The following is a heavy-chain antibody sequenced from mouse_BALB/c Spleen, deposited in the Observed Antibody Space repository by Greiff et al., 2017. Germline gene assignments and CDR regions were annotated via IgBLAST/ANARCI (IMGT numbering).Heavy chain of an antibody. J-gene: IGHJ2*01. Sequence: EVQLQESGPGLVKPSQSLSLTCTVTGYSITSDYAWNWIRQFPGNKLEWMGYIRYSGSTSYNPSLKSRISITRDTSKNQFFLQLNSVTTEDTATYYCARLSPLFDYWGQGTTLTVSS. D-gene: IGHD6-2*01. V-gene: IGHV3-2*02. CDR3: ARLSPLFDY. CDR2: IRYSGST. CDR1: GYSITSDYA.